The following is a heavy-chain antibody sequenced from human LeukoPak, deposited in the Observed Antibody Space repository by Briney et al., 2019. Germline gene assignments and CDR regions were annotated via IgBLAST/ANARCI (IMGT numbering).Heavy chain of an antibody. D-gene: IGHD3-22*01. Sequence: GGSLRLSCAASGFTFSSYWMHWVRQAAGKGVVWVSRINSDGSSTSYADSVKGRFTISRDNAKNTLYLQMNSLRAEDTAVYYCARGGYYYDSIDIWGQGTMVTVSS. CDR3: ARGGYYYDSIDI. J-gene: IGHJ3*02. CDR2: INSDGSST. CDR1: GFTFSSYW. V-gene: IGHV3-74*01.